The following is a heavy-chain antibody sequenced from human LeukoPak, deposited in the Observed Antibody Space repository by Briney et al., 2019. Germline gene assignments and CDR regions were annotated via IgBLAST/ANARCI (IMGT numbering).Heavy chain of an antibody. CDR1: GFTFSSYW. J-gene: IGHJ6*02. V-gene: IGHV3-7*01. D-gene: IGHD1-26*01. CDR3: ARVGGVGATKYYYYGMDV. Sequence: GGSLRLSCAASGFTFSSYWMSWVRQAPGKGLEWVANIKQDGSNKYYADSVKGRFTISRDNSKNTLYLQMNSLRAEDTAVYYCARVGGVGATKYYYYGMDVWGQGTTVTVSS. CDR2: IKQDGSNK.